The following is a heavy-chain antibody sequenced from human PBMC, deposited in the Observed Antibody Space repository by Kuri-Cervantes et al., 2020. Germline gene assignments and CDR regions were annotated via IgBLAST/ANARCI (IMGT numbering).Heavy chain of an antibody. CDR2: INHSGST. Sequence: GSLRLSCAVYGGSFSGYYWSWIRQPPGKGLEWIGEINHSGSTNYNPSLKSRVTISVDTSKNQFSLKLSSVTAADTAVYYCARTPHGGYGDYGLIAIHAFDIWGQGTMVTVSS. D-gene: IGHD2-21*01. J-gene: IGHJ3*02. CDR3: ARTPHGGYGDYGLIAIHAFDI. CDR1: GGSFSGYY. V-gene: IGHV4-34*01.